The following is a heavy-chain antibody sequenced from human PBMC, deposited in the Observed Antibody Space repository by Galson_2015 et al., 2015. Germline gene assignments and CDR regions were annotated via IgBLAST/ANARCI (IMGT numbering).Heavy chain of an antibody. CDR2: IYWDDDK. Sequence: PALVKPTQTLTLTCTFSGFSLTTSGVGVGWIRQPPGKALEWLALIYWDDDKRYSPSLKSRLTIAKDTSINQVVLTMTNMDPVDTATYYGAHRQVTCRSGWNEASFDNWGQGTLVTVSS. CDR1: GFSLTTSGVG. V-gene: IGHV2-5*02. D-gene: IGHD6-19*01. J-gene: IGHJ4*02. CDR3: AHRQVTCRSGWNEASFDN.